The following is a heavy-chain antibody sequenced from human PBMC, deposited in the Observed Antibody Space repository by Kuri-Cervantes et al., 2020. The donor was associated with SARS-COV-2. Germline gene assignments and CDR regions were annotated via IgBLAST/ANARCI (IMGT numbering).Heavy chain of an antibody. V-gene: IGHV3-30-3*01. CDR2: ISYDGSNK. CDR1: GFTFSSYA. D-gene: IGHD3-3*01. J-gene: IGHJ4*02. CDR3: ARDHNDFWSGYYPLDY. Sequence: LSLTCAASGFTFSSYAMHWVRQAPGKGLGWVAVISYDGSNKYYADSVKGRFTISRDNAKNSLYLQMNSLRAEDTAVYYCARDHNDFWSGYYPLDYWGQGTLVTVSS.